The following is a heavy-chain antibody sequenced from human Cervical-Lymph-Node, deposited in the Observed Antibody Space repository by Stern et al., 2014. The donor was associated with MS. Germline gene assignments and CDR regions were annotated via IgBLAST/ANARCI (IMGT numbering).Heavy chain of an antibody. V-gene: IGHV3-30*04. D-gene: IGHD1-26*01. CDR3: AKGGSGSYLD. J-gene: IGHJ4*02. CDR2: ISYDGRDK. Sequence: DQLVESGGGVVQPGRSLRLSCAASGFVFRRYALHWVRQAPGKGLEWVALISYDGRDKYYPDSVKGRFTVSRDNSNNTVDLEMNSLRLEDTAVYYCAKGGSGSYLDWGQGSLVTVSS. CDR1: GFVFRRYA.